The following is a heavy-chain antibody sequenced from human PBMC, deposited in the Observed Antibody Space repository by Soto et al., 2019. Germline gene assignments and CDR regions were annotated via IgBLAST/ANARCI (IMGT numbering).Heavy chain of an antibody. CDR1: GFNFSRYG. J-gene: IGHJ4*02. D-gene: IGHD3-9*01. Sequence: QVQLVESGGGVVQPGRSLRLSCAASGFNFSRYGMNWVRQAPGKGLEWVAVIPYDGINKYYADSVKGRFTISRDSSKNTLFLQVNSLRPEDTAVYYCAKAGLHYFDYWGQGTLVTVSS. V-gene: IGHV3-30*18. CDR2: IPYDGINK. CDR3: AKAGLHYFDY.